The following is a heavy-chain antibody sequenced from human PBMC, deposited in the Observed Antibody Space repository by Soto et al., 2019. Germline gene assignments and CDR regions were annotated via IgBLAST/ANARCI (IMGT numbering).Heavy chain of an antibody. CDR2: ISSSSSYI. V-gene: IGHV3-21*01. CDR3: ARAEWLPYHGIDY. CDR1: GFTFSSYS. Sequence: GGSLRLSCAASGFTFSSYSMNWVRQAPGKGLEWVSSISSSSSYIYYADSVKGRFTISRDNAKNSLYLQMNSLRAEDTAVYYCARAEWLPYHGIDYWGQGTLVTVSS. J-gene: IGHJ4*02. D-gene: IGHD5-18*01.